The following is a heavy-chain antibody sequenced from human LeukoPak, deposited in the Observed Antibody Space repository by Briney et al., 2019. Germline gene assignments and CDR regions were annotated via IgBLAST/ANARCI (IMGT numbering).Heavy chain of an antibody. V-gene: IGHV4-34*01. CDR1: GGSFSKYY. CDR3: ARYPQRYSKIY. Sequence: SETLSLTCAVYGGSFSKYYWNWIRQPPGKGLEWIGEINYSGSTNYNPSLKSRVTISVDTSKNQFSLTLTSVPAADTAVYCCARYPQRYSKIYWGQGTLVTVSS. D-gene: IGHD1-14*01. J-gene: IGHJ4*02. CDR2: INYSGST.